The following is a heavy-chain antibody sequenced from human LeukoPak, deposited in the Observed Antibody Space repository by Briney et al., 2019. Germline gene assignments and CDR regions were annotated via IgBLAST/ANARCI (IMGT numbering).Heavy chain of an antibody. CDR2: INWNGDTT. D-gene: IGHD6-13*01. CDR1: GFTFDDYA. V-gene: IGHV3-20*04. J-gene: IGHJ4*02. CDR3: AGRIAAAGTSFDY. Sequence: GGSLRLSCAASGFTFDDYAMSWVRQAPGKGLEWVSSINWNGDTTHYADSVKGRFTISRDNAKNSLYLQMNSLRAEDTVFYYCAGRIAAAGTSFDYWGQGTLVTVSS.